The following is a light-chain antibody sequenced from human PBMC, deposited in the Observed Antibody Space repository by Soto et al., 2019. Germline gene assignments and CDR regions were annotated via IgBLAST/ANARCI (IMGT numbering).Light chain of an antibody. CDR2: KAS. V-gene: IGKV1-5*03. J-gene: IGKJ1*01. Sequence: DIQMTQSPSTLSASVGDRVTITCRASQSINTWVAWYQQKPGKVPKVLIYKASSLESGVPSRFSGSGFGTEFTLTISSLQPDDFATYYCQQYNTYTFGQGTKVEIK. CDR1: QSINTW. CDR3: QQYNTYT.